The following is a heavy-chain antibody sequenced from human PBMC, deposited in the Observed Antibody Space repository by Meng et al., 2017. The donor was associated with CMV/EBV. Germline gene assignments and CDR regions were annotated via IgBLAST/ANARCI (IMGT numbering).Heavy chain of an antibody. CDR1: GFTFSSYS. D-gene: IGHD3-10*01. Sequence: GGSLRLSCAASGFTFSSYSMNWVRQAPGKGLEWVSSISSSSSYIYYADSVKGRFTISRDNAKNTLYLQMNSLRAEDTAVYYCAKDGEGSGSYDAFDIWGQGTMVTVSS. CDR2: ISSSSSYI. J-gene: IGHJ3*02. V-gene: IGHV3-21*04. CDR3: AKDGEGSGSYDAFDI.